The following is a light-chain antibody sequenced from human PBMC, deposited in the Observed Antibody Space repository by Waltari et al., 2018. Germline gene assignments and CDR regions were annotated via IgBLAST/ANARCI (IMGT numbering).Light chain of an antibody. Sequence: EIVLTQSPATLSLSPGERATLSCRASQSVSSYLAWYQQKPGQAPWLLIYDASTRAAGIPARFSGSGSVTDFTLTISSLEPEDFAVYYCQQRSNSFAFGPGTRVDIK. V-gene: IGKV3-11*01. CDR3: QQRSNSFA. CDR2: DAS. J-gene: IGKJ3*01. CDR1: QSVSSY.